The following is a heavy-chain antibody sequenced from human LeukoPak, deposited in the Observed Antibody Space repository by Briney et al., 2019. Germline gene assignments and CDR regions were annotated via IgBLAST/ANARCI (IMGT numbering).Heavy chain of an antibody. V-gene: IGHV3-11*04. J-gene: IGHJ4*02. D-gene: IGHD6-13*01. CDR2: ISRSGSTI. CDR1: GFTFSDYY. Sequence: GGSLRLSCAASGFTFSDYYMSWIRQAPGKGLEWVSYISRSGSTIYYADSVKGRFTISRDNAKNSLYLQMNSLRAEDTAVYYCARSHIAAAGTPDYWGQGTLVTVSS. CDR3: ARSHIAAAGTPDY.